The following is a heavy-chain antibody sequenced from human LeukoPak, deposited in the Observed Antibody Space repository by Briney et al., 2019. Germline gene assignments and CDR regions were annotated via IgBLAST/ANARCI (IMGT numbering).Heavy chain of an antibody. D-gene: IGHD3-22*01. CDR1: GGSIGWDY. CDR3: AREEYFQDSNGYSYYFHS. Sequence: SETLSLTCTVSGGSIGWDYWSWIRQSAGKGLEWIGRIYKSGSTNYNPSFRSRVTMSVDTSKNQFSLNVTSVTAADTAVYYCAREEYFQDSNGYSYYFHSWGQGSLVTVSS. V-gene: IGHV4-4*07. CDR2: IYKSGST. J-gene: IGHJ4*02.